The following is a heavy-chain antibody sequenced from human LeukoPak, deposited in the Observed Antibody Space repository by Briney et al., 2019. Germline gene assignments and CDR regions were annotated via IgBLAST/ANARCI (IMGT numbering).Heavy chain of an antibody. J-gene: IGHJ3*02. V-gene: IGHV1-2*06. CDR1: GYIFTAYD. Sequence: ASVKVSCKASGYIFTAYDLHWVRQAPGQGLEWMGRIIPNSGATNYAQNFQGRVTLTRDTSISTAYMELSRLSPDDTAVYYCARGISGGFDIWGQGTTVTVSS. CDR2: IIPNSGAT. D-gene: IGHD2-21*01. CDR3: ARGISGGFDI.